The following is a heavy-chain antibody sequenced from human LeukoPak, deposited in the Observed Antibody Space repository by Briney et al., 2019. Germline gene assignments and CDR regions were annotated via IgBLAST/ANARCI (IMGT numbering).Heavy chain of an antibody. Sequence: PSETLSLTCDVYGGAFSGYYWSWIRQPPGKGLESSGEINHSGSTNYNPSLKSRVTISVDTSKNQFSLKLSSVTAADTAVYYCARGRGRGGNRYYYYGMDVWGQGTTVTVSS. CDR1: GGAFSGYY. CDR3: ARGRGRGGNRYYYYGMDV. J-gene: IGHJ6*02. V-gene: IGHV4-34*01. CDR2: INHSGST. D-gene: IGHD2-15*01.